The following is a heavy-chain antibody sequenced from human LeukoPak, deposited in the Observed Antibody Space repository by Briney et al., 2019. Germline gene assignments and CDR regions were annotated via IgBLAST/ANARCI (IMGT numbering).Heavy chain of an antibody. J-gene: IGHJ4*02. Sequence: GRSLRLSCAASGFTFSSYGMHWVRQAPGKGLEGVAVIWYDGSNKYYADSVKGRFTISRDNSKNTLYLQMNSLRAEDTAVYYCARAGYCTNGVCRKYYFDYWGQGTLVTVSS. V-gene: IGHV3-33*01. CDR3: ARAGYCTNGVCRKYYFDY. CDR2: IWYDGSNK. D-gene: IGHD2-8*01. CDR1: GFTFSSYG.